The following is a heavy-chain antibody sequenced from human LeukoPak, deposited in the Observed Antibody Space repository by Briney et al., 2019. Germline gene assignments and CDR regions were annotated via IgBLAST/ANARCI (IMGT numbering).Heavy chain of an antibody. V-gene: IGHV4-39*01. D-gene: IGHD3-3*01. CDR1: GGSISSSSYY. CDR3: ASPPYDFWSGYWDYYYYMDV. CDR2: IYYSGST. J-gene: IGHJ6*03. Sequence: SETLSLTCTVSGGSISSSSYYWGWIRQPPGKGLEWIGSIYYSGSTYYNPSLKSRATISVDTSKNQFSLKLSSVTAADTAVYYCASPPYDFWSGYWDYYYYMDVWGKGTTVTVSS.